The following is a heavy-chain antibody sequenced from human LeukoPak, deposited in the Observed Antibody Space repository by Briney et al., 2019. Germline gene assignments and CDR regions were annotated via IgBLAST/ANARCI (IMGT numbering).Heavy chain of an antibody. CDR3: AGDGYNGGYFDY. D-gene: IGHD5-24*01. CDR1: GGSISSSSYY. J-gene: IGHJ4*02. CDR2: IYYSGST. V-gene: IGHV4-39*07. Sequence: SETLSLTCTVSGGSISSSSYYWGWIRQPPGKGLEWIGSIYYSGSTYYNPSLKSRVTISVDTSKNQFSLKLSSVTAADTAVYYCAGDGYNGGYFDYWGQGTLVTVSS.